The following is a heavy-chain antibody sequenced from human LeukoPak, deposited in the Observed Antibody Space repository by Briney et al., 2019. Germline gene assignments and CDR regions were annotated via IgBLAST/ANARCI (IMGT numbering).Heavy chain of an antibody. Sequence: GGSLRLSCAASGFTFSGSAIHWVRQSSGKGLEWVGHIDKKDNLYATAYAESVKGRFTISRDDSKDTAFLHMDSLKTEDTALYYCTRDRGTYNWFDPWGQGTLVTVSS. CDR2: IDKKDNLYAT. CDR1: GFTFSGSA. CDR3: TRDRGTYNWFDP. J-gene: IGHJ5*02. V-gene: IGHV3-73*01. D-gene: IGHD2-15*01.